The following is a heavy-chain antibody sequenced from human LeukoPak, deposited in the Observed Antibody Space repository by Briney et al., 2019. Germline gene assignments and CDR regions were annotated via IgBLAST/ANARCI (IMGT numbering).Heavy chain of an antibody. J-gene: IGHJ6*02. CDR2: IYYSGST. CDR3: ARTDTAMAYYYYGMDV. CDR1: GGSISSYY. D-gene: IGHD5-18*01. V-gene: IGHV4-59*01. Sequence: SETLSLTCTVSGGSISSYYWSWIRQPPGKGLEWIGYIYYSGSTNYNPSLKGRVTTSVDTSKNQFSLKLSSVTAADTAVYYCARTDTAMAYYYYGMDVWGQGTTVTVSS.